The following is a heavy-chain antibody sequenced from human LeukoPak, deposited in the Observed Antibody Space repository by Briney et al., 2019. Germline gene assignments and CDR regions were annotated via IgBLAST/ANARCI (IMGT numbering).Heavy chain of an antibody. D-gene: IGHD5/OR15-5a*01. CDR1: GFTFSSYS. CDR3: AKSVYYYYYMDV. J-gene: IGHJ6*03. Sequence: GGSLRLSCAASGFTFSSYSMNWVRQAPGKGLEWVSGISWNSGSIGYADSVKGRFTISRDNAKNSLYLQMNSLRAEDTALYYCAKSVYYYYYMDVWGKGTTVTVSS. V-gene: IGHV3-9*01. CDR2: ISWNSGSI.